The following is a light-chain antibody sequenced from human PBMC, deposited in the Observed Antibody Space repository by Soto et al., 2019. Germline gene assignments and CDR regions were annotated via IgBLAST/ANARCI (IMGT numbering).Light chain of an antibody. V-gene: IGKV3-20*01. Sequence: EIVLTQSPGPLSLSPGERATLSCRASQSISSSYLAWYQQRPGQAPRLLIYDASNRATGIPDRFSGSGSGTGFSLTISGLEPEDFAVYFCQQDASSQWTFGQGTKLEIK. CDR2: DAS. CDR3: QQDASSQWT. J-gene: IGKJ2*02. CDR1: QSISSSY.